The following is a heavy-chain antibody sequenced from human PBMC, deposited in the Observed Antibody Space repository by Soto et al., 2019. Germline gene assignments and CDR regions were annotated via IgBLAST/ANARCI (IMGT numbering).Heavy chain of an antibody. CDR1: GGSISSYY. D-gene: IGHD3-22*01. V-gene: IGHV4-59*01. CDR2: IYYSGST. J-gene: IGHJ3*02. Sequence: QVQLQESGPGLVKPSETLSLTCTVSGGSISSYYWSWIRQPPGKGLEWIGYIYYSGSTNYNPSLKSRVTISVDTSKNQFSLKLSSVTAADTAVYYCARDERGSTYYYDSSGLGAFDIWGQGTMVTVSS. CDR3: ARDERGSTYYYDSSGLGAFDI.